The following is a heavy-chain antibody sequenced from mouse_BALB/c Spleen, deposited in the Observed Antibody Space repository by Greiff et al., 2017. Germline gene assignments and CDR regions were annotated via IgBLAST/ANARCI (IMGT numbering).Heavy chain of an antibody. CDR2: IDPSDSET. J-gene: IGHJ2*01. Sequence: VQLKQSGPQLVRPGASVKISCKASGYSFTSYWMHWVKQRPGQGLEWIGMIDPSDSETRLNQKFKDKATLTVDKSSSTAYMQLSSPTSEDSAVYYCAIYYYGSSSYYFDYWGQGTTLTVSS. D-gene: IGHD1-1*01. CDR3: AIYYYGSSSYYFDY. V-gene: IGHV1S126*01. CDR1: GYSFTSYW.